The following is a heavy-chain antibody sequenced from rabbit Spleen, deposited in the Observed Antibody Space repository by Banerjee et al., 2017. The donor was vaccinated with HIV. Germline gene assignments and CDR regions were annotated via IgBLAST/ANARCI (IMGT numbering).Heavy chain of an antibody. J-gene: IGHJ4*01. V-gene: IGHV1S47*01. CDR1: GFDFSNYG. CDR3: ARDAGSGPYIDGYFNL. D-gene: IGHD8-1*01. Sequence: QEQLVESGGGLVQPGGSLKLSCKASGFDFSNYGVSWVRQAPGKGLEWIGYIDLVFGVTYYATWVNGRFTISSHNAQNTLYLQLNSLTVADTATYFCARDAGSGPYIDGYFNLWGPGTLVTVS. CDR2: IDLVFGVT.